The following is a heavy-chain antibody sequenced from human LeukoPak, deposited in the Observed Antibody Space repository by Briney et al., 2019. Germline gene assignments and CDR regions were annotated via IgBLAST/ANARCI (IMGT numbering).Heavy chain of an antibody. V-gene: IGHV3-23*01. CDR3: ATDRGYYGLGRLSGWFDP. D-gene: IGHD3-10*01. CDR1: GFTFSSYW. CDR2: LSGSGGST. J-gene: IGHJ5*02. Sequence: PGGSLRLSCAASGFTFSSYWMSWVRQAPGKGLEWVSGLSGSGGSTYYADSVKGRFTISRDNSKNTLYLQMNSLRVEDTAVYYCATDRGYYGLGRLSGWFDPWGQGTLVTVSS.